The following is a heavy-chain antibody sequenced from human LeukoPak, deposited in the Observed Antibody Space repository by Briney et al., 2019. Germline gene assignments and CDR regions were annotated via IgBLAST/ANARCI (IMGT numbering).Heavy chain of an antibody. V-gene: IGHV1-2*02. J-gene: IGHJ4*02. CDR1: GYTFTGYY. D-gene: IGHD4-23*01. Sequence: ASVKVSCKASGYTFTGYYMHWVRQAPGQGLEWMGWINPNSGGTNYAQKFQGRVTMTRDTSISTAYMELSRLRSDDTAVYYCARGRLYYGGNEDDYRGQGTLVTVSS. CDR2: INPNSGGT. CDR3: ARGRLYYGGNEDDY.